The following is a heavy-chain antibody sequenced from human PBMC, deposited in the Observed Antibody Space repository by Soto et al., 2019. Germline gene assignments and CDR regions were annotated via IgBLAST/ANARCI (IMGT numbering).Heavy chain of an antibody. CDR3: ARVRDYCDRGTCYYYYGMDV. V-gene: IGHV3-48*03. D-gene: IGHD2-15*01. J-gene: IGHJ6*02. Sequence: GGSLRLSCAASGFTFSSYEMHWVRQAPGKGLEWVSYISSTGSTIYYAASVKGRFTISRDSAKNALYLQMNSLTAEDTAVYYCARVRDYCDRGTCYYYYGMDVWGQGTTVTVSS. CDR1: GFTFSSYE. CDR2: ISSTGSTI.